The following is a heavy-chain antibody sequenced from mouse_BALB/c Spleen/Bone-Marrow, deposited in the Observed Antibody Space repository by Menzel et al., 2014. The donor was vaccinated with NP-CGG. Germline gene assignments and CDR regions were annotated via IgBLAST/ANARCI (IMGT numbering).Heavy chain of an antibody. CDR1: GYTFTDYA. D-gene: IGHD2-5*01. CDR3: ARGYSNNYAMDY. J-gene: IGHJ4*01. Sequence: VKLQESGAELVRPGVSVKFSCKGSGYTFTDYAMHWVKQSHAESLEWIGVINTYFGDISYNQKFKGKPTIAVDKTSRTVYMELARLTAEDSAIYYCARGYSNNYAMDYWGQGTSVTVSS. V-gene: IGHV1S137*01. CDR2: INTYFGDI.